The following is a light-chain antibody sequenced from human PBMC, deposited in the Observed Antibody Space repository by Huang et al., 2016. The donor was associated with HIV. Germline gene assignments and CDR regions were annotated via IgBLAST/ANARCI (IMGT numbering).Light chain of an antibody. CDR3: QHRSSWPET. CDR1: QSVTSY. CDR2: DAS. J-gene: IGKJ5*01. Sequence: EIVLTQSPATLSLSPGERATLSCRASQSVTSYLAWYQHKPGQAPRLLIYDASTRATVIPAMFIGSGSGTDFTLTISSLVPEDFATYYCQHRSSWPETFGQGTRLEIK. V-gene: IGKV3-11*01.